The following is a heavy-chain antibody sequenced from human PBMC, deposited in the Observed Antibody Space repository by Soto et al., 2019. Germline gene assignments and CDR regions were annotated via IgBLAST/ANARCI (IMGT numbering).Heavy chain of an antibody. D-gene: IGHD3-22*01. CDR2: ISYDGSNK. J-gene: IGHJ4*02. Sequence: ESGGGVVPPGRSLRLSCAASGFTFSSYGMHWVRQAPGKGLEWVAVISYDGSNKYYADSVKGRFTISRDNSKNTLYLQMNSLRAEDTAVYYCAKDLRTYYYDSCCFVYWGRGTLVTVSS. V-gene: IGHV3-30*18. CDR3: AKDLRTYYYDSCCFVY. CDR1: GFTFSSYG.